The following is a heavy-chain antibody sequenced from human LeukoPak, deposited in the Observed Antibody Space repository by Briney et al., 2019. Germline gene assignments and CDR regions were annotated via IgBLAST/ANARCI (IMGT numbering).Heavy chain of an antibody. D-gene: IGHD1-14*01. CDR3: SKDFVRSPAGPRNAFDI. CDR2: ISWNSGSI. J-gene: IGHJ3*02. V-gene: IGHV3-9*01. Sequence: GGSLRLSCAASGFTFDDYAMHWVRQAPGKGLEWVSGISWNSGSIGYADSVKGRFTISRDNAKNSLYLQMSSLRAEDTALYYFSKDFVRSPAGPRNAFDIWGQGTMVTVSS. CDR1: GFTFDDYA.